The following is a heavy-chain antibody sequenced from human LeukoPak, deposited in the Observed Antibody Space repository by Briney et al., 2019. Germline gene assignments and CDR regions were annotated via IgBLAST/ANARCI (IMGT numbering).Heavy chain of an antibody. CDR1: GFTFSSYW. Sequence: PGGSLRLSCAASGFTFSSYWMSWVRQAPGKGLEWVANIKQDGSEEYYVDSVKGRFTISRDNAKNSLYLQMNSLRAEDTAVYYCARDLLEGDFDYWGQGTLVTVSS. V-gene: IGHV3-7*01. CDR3: ARDLLEGDFDY. CDR2: IKQDGSEE. D-gene: IGHD3-16*01. J-gene: IGHJ4*02.